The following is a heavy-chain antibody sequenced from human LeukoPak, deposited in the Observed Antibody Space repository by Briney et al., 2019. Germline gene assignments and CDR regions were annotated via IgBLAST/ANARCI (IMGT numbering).Heavy chain of an antibody. Sequence: GGSLRLSCTASGFTFGDYLMSWFRQAPGKGLEWIGFISGGTTEYAASVKGRFTISRDNAKNSLYLQINNLRAEDTAVYYCASTFPYCSDDDCALGGQGTLVTVSS. D-gene: IGHD2-15*01. V-gene: IGHV3-69-1*01. CDR3: ASTFPYCSDDDCAL. J-gene: IGHJ1*01. CDR1: GFTFGDYL. CDR2: ISGGTT.